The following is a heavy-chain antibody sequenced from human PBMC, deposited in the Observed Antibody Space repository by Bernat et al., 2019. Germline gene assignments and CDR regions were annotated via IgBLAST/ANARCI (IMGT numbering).Heavy chain of an antibody. Sequence: QVQLVQSGAEVKKPGSSVKVSCKASGGTFSSYAISWVRQAPGQGLEWMGGIIPIFGTANYAQKFQGRVTITADKSTSTGYMELSSLRSEDTAVYYCARFPIELGYCSGGSCYSGDAFDIWGQGTMVTVSS. D-gene: IGHD2-15*01. CDR3: ARFPIELGYCSGGSCYSGDAFDI. V-gene: IGHV1-69*06. CDR2: IIPIFGTA. J-gene: IGHJ3*02. CDR1: GGTFSSYA.